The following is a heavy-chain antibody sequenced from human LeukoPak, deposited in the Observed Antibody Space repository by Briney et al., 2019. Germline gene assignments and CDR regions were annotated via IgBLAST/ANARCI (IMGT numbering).Heavy chain of an antibody. V-gene: IGHV3-7*01. Sequence: GGSLRLSCAASGFTFSSYWMSWVRQAPGKGLEWVANIKQDGSEKYYVDSVKGRFTISRDNAKNSLYLQMNSLRAEDTAVYYCARDKSVYYDTSGSRFDYWGQGTLVTVSS. J-gene: IGHJ4*02. D-gene: IGHD3-22*01. CDR1: GFTFSSYW. CDR2: IKQDGSEK. CDR3: ARDKSVYYDTSGSRFDY.